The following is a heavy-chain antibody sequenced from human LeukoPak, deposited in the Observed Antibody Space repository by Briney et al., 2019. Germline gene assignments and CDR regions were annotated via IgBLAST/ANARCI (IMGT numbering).Heavy chain of an antibody. D-gene: IGHD6-19*01. CDR2: ISSSGSTI. Sequence: PGGSLRLSCAASGFTFSSYEMNWVRQAPGKGLEWVSYISSSGSTIYYADSVKGRFTISRDNAKNSLYLQMNSLRVEDTAVYYCASTTAVAVDFDYWGQGTLVTVSS. CDR1: GFTFSSYE. CDR3: ASTTAVAVDFDY. V-gene: IGHV3-48*03. J-gene: IGHJ4*02.